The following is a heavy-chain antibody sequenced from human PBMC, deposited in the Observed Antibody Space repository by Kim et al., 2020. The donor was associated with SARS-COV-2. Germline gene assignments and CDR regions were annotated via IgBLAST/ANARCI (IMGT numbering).Heavy chain of an antibody. CDR3: ARVPGIAAAGKDY. V-gene: IGHV4-34*01. Sequence: SETLSLTCAVYGGSFSGYYWSWIRQPPGKGLEWIGEINHSGSTNYNPSLNSRVTISVDTSKNQFSLKLSSVTAADTAVYYCARVPGIAAAGKDYWGQGTLVTVSS. D-gene: IGHD6-13*01. CDR1: GGSFSGYY. J-gene: IGHJ4*02. CDR2: INHSGST.